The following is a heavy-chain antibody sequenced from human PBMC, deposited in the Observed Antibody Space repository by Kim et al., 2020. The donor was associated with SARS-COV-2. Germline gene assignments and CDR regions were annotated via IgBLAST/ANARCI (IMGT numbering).Heavy chain of an antibody. Sequence: SETLSLTCAVYGGSFSGYYWSWIRQPPGKGLEWIGEINHSGSTNYNPSLKSRVTISVDTSKNQFSLKLSSVTAADTAVYYCARGLSSGWFPSDYWGQGTRVTVSS. CDR3: ARGLSSGWFPSDY. D-gene: IGHD6-19*01. CDR2: INHSGST. CDR1: GGSFSGYY. V-gene: IGHV4-34*01. J-gene: IGHJ4*02.